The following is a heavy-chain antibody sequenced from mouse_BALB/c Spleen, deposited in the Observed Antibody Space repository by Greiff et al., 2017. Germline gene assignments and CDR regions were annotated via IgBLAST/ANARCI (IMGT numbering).Heavy chain of an antibody. CDR2: IYPYNGGT. CDR1: GYTFTDYN. Sequence: EVQLQQSGPELVKPGASVKISCKASGYTFTDYNMHWVKQSHGKSLEWIGYIYPYNGGTGYNQKFKSKATLTVDNSSSTAYMELRSLTSEDSAVYYCAEGYCNYGAYWGQGTLVTVSA. D-gene: IGHD2-10*02. CDR3: AEGYCNYGAY. V-gene: IGHV1S29*02. J-gene: IGHJ3*01.